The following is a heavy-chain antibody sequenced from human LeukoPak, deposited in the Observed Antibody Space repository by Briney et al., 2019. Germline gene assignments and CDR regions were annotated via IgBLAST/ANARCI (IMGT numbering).Heavy chain of an antibody. V-gene: IGHV4-59*01. CDR3: ARVSDGDYEVGADSYYFDY. Sequence: SETLSLTCTVSGGSISSYYWSWIRQPPGKGLEWIGYIYCSGSTNYNPSLKSRVTISVDTSKNQFSLKLSSVTAADTAVYYCARVSDGDYEVGADSYYFDYWGQGTLVTVSS. D-gene: IGHD4-17*01. CDR1: GGSISSYY. J-gene: IGHJ4*02. CDR2: IYCSGST.